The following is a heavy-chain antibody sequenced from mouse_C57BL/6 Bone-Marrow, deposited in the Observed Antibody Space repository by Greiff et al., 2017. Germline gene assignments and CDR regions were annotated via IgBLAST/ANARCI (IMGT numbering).Heavy chain of an antibody. D-gene: IGHD2-2*01. CDR3: AREGYPFFDY. Sequence: EVKLQESGPVLVKPGASVKMSCKASGYTFTDYYMNWVKQSHGKSLEWIGVINPYNGGTSYNQKFKGKATLTVDKSSSTAYMELNSLTSEDSAVYYCAREGYPFFDYWGQGTTLTVSS. CDR1: GYTFTDYY. V-gene: IGHV1-19*01. J-gene: IGHJ2*01. CDR2: INPYNGGT.